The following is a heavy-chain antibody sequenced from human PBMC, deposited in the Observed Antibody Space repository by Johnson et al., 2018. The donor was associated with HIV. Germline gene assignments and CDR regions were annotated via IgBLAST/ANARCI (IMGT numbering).Heavy chain of an antibody. V-gene: IGHV3-33*01. CDR1: GFTFSSYG. Sequence: QVQLVESGGGVVQPGRSLRLSCAASGFTFSSYGMHWVRQAPGKGLEWVAVIWYDGSNKYYADSVKGRFTISRDNSKNSLYLQMNSLRAEDTAVYYGARPGVVGTPPEAFEIWGQGTRVTVAS. J-gene: IGHJ3*02. CDR2: IWYDGSNK. D-gene: IGHD5-12*01. CDR3: ARPGVVGTPPEAFEI.